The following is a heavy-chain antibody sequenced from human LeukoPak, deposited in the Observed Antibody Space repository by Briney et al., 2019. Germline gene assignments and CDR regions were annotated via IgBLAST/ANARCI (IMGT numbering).Heavy chain of an antibody. Sequence: SETLSLTCTVSGGSISSYYWSWIRQAAGKGLEWIGRIYTSGSTNYNPSLKSRVTMSVDTSKNQFSLKLSSVTAADTAVYYCARDGLYSYGPEPPIGYYYYGMDVWGQGTTVTVSS. CDR3: ARDGLYSYGPEPPIGYYYYGMDV. J-gene: IGHJ6*02. CDR2: IYTSGST. D-gene: IGHD5-18*01. CDR1: GGSISSYY. V-gene: IGHV4-4*07.